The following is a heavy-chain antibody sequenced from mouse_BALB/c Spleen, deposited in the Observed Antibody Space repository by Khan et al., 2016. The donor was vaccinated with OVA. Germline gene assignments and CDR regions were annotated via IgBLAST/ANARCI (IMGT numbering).Heavy chain of an antibody. Sequence: QVQLQQSGAELVRPGVSVKISCKGSGYTFTDFVMHWVKQSHAKSLEWIGVISTFYGDATYNQMFKDKATMTVDKSSSTAYMELVRLTSEDSAIYYCARGSGNSRFAYWGQGTLVTVSA. D-gene: IGHD1-3*01. V-gene: IGHV1S137*01. CDR2: ISTFYGDA. CDR3: ARGSGNSRFAY. CDR1: GYTFTDFV. J-gene: IGHJ3*01.